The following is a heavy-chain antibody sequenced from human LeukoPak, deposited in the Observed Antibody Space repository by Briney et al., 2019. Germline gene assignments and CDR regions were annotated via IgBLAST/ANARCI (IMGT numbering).Heavy chain of an antibody. J-gene: IGHJ4*02. CDR1: GYTFTSYA. CDR2: INAGNGNT. D-gene: IGHD6-13*01. CDR3: ARQYSSMGELDY. Sequence: GASVKVSCKASGYTFTSYAMHWVRQAPGQRLEWMGWINAGNGNTKYSQKFQGRVTITRDTSASTAYMELSSLRSEDTAVYYCARQYSSMGELDYWGQGTLVTVSS. V-gene: IGHV1-3*01.